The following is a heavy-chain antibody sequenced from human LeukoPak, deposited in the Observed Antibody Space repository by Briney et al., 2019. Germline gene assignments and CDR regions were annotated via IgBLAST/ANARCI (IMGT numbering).Heavy chain of an antibody. CDR2: ISETSSFM. J-gene: IGHJ4*02. V-gene: IGHV3-48*01. CDR1: GLTFSSYS. CDR3: ARRLDC. Sequence: RGSLRLSCVVSGLTFSSYSINWVRQAPGKGLEWISYISETSSFMYYADSVKGRFTISRDNAKNSLYLQMSSLRAEDTAVYYCARRLDCWGQGTLVTVSS.